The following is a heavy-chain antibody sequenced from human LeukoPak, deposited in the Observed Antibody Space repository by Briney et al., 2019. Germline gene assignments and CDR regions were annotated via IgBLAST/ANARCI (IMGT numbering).Heavy chain of an antibody. CDR1: EGTFSSYA. Sequence: ASVKVSCKASEGTFSSYAISWVRQAPGQGLEWMGGIIPIFGTANYAQKFQGRVTITADESTSTAYMELSSLRSEDTAVYYCARDSVRRGISGWFDPWGQGTLVTVSS. CDR3: ARDSVRRGISGWFDP. V-gene: IGHV1-69*13. CDR2: IIPIFGTA. D-gene: IGHD3-16*01. J-gene: IGHJ5*02.